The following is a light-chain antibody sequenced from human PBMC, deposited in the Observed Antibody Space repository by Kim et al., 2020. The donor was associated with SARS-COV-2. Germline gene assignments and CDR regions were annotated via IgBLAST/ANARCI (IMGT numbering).Light chain of an antibody. CDR1: KVGDKY. J-gene: IGLJ3*02. CDR3: QAWDSSTAV. V-gene: IGLV3-1*01. Sequence: SYELTQPPSVSVSPGQTASITCTGDKVGDKYACWYQQKPGQYPVLVIYQDSKRPSGIPERFSGSNSGNTATLTISGTQAMDEADYYCQAWDSSTAVFGGG. CDR2: QDS.